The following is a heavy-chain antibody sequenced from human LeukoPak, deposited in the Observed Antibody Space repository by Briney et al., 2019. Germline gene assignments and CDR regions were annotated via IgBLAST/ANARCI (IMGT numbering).Heavy chain of an antibody. Sequence: PGGSLRLSCAASEFTFSKYSMTWVRQAPGQGLEWVSFIDTSGTTMYYTDSVKGRFTISRDNAKNSLYLQMNSLKAEDTAIYYCARDNWVDCWGQGTLVTVSS. V-gene: IGHV3-48*04. CDR3: ARDNWVDC. CDR1: EFTFSKYS. J-gene: IGHJ5*01. CDR2: IDTSGTTM.